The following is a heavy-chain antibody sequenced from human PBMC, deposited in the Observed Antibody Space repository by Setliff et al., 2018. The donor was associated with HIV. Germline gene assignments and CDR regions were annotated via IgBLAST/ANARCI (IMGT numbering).Heavy chain of an antibody. CDR3: ASGKEVGGVVITDGLDV. V-gene: IGHV1-8*02. CDR1: GHTFPNSD. CDR2: MNPNSGVT. J-gene: IGHJ6*04. D-gene: IGHD3-10*01. Sequence: ASVKVSCKASGHTFPNSDIHWVRRATGQGLEWMGWMNPNSGVTGYALKFHDRVTMTGDTSISTAYLELRSLTSEDTAVYYCASGKEVGGVVITDGLDVWGKGTTVTVSS.